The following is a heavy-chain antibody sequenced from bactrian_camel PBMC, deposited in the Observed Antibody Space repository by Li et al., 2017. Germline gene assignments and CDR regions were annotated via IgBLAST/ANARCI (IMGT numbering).Heavy chain of an antibody. CDR2: IDSDGIA. CDR1: GSIYGDAC. Sequence: VQLVESGGGSVQAGGSLRLSCGASGSIYGDACVGWLRQAPGKEREGVAAIDSDGIASYADSVKGRFTVSKDNDKNTLYLQMNSLKPEDTAMYYCAGAPVVYSPTEPYEYNYWGQGTQVTVS. V-gene: IGHV3S53*01. J-gene: IGHJ4*01. D-gene: IGHD2*01. CDR3: AGAPVVYSPTEPYEYNY.